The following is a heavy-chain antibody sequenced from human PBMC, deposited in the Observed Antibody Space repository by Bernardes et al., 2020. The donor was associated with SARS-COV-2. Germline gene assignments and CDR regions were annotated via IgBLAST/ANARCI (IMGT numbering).Heavy chain of an antibody. CDR2: IYRGGGT. J-gene: IGHJ4*02. D-gene: IGHD2-2*01. V-gene: IGHV3-66*02. Sequence: GGSLRLSCAASGFIVSSNYMTWVRQAPGKGLEWVSVIYRGGGTYYAVSVQGRFTISRDNSKNTPYLQMNSLRPEDTAVYYCARRMATSWGIDYWGQGTLVTVSS. CDR3: ARRMATSWGIDY. CDR1: GFIVSSNY.